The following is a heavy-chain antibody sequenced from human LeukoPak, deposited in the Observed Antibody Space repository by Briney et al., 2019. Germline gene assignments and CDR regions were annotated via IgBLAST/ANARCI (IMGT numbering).Heavy chain of an antibody. CDR3: ARDPYGSGMADY. Sequence: GGSLRLSCAASGFTFSSYSMNWVRQAPGKGLEWVSSISSSSSYIYYADSVKGRFTISRDNAKNSLYLQMNSLRAEDTAVYYCARDPYGSGMADYWGQGTLVTVSS. D-gene: IGHD3-10*01. CDR1: GFTFSSYS. V-gene: IGHV3-21*01. CDR2: ISSSSSYI. J-gene: IGHJ4*02.